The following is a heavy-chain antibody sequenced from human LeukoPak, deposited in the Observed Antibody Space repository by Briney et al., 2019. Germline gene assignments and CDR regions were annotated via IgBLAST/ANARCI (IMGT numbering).Heavy chain of an antibody. CDR3: ARDSSSWYPNWFDP. V-gene: IGHV4-4*07. D-gene: IGHD6-13*01. Sequence: TAETLSLTCTVSGGSISSYYWSWIRQPAGQGLEWIGRIYTSGSTNYNPSLKSRVTMSVDTSKNKFSLKLSSVTAADTAVYYCARDSSSWYPNWFDPWGQGTLVTVSS. CDR1: GGSISSYY. CDR2: IYTSGST. J-gene: IGHJ5*02.